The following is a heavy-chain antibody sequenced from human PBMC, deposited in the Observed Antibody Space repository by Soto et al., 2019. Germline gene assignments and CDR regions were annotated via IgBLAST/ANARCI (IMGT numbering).Heavy chain of an antibody. Sequence: ESLKTSSKVSGYSFATYCLGWVRQMPGKGLEWMVIIYPGDSDTRYSPSFQGQVTISSDKSISTAYLQWSSLKASDTAMYYCASRSFYYAFDIWGQGTMVTVSS. CDR2: IYPGDSDT. J-gene: IGHJ3*02. D-gene: IGHD3-10*01. CDR1: GYSFATYC. CDR3: ASRSFYYAFDI. V-gene: IGHV5-51*01.